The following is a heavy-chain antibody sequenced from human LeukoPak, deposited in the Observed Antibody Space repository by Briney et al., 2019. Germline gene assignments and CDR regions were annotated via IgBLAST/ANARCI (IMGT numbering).Heavy chain of an antibody. Sequence: SETLSLTCTVSGGSISSSSYYWGWIRQPPGKGLEWIGSIYYSGSTYYNPSLKSRVTISVDTSKNQFSLKLSSVTAADTAVYYCARSRPSIAVAGTRWWVWFDPWGQGTLVTVSS. J-gene: IGHJ5*02. CDR3: ARSRPSIAVAGTRWWVWFDP. D-gene: IGHD6-19*01. CDR2: IYYSGST. V-gene: IGHV4-39*07. CDR1: GGSISSSSYY.